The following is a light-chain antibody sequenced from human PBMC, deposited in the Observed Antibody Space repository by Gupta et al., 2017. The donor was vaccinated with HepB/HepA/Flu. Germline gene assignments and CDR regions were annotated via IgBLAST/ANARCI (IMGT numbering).Light chain of an antibody. CDR3: QQCYSTPQT. CDR2: DAS. V-gene: IGKV1-39*01. J-gene: IGKJ1*01. Sequence: DIQMTHSPSSLSAYVGDRVTITCRASQSISIYLNWYQQKPGKAPKLLIYDASSLQSGVPSRFSGSGSGTDFTLTISRLQPEELSTYYCQQCYSTPQTFGQGTKVEIK. CDR1: QSISIY.